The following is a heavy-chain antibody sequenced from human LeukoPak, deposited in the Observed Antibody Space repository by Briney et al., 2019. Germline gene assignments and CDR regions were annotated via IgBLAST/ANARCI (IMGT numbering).Heavy chain of an antibody. V-gene: IGHV1-69*04. J-gene: IGHJ4*02. Sequence: VASVKVCCKASGGTFSSYTISWVRQAPGQGLEWMGRIIPILGIANYAQKFQGRVTITADKSTSTAYMELSSLRSEDTAVYYCARDVWGRDYFDYWGQGTLVTVSS. CDR1: GGTFSSYT. D-gene: IGHD3-16*01. CDR2: IIPILGIA. CDR3: ARDVWGRDYFDY.